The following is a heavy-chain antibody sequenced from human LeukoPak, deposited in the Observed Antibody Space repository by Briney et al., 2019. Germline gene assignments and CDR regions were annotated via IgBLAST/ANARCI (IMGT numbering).Heavy chain of an antibody. CDR3: VKDTPRYYFGTGGSYPHYYGMDV. J-gene: IGHJ6*02. V-gene: IGHV3-43*02. D-gene: IGHD3-10*01. CDR1: GFTFDDYV. Sequence: GGALRLSCTASGFTFDDYVMHWVRQAPGKGLEWVSLISGEGGSTYYADSVKGRFTISRDNSKSSLFLQMNSLRTEDTALYYCVKDTPRYYFGTGGSYPHYYGMDVWGQGTTVTVSS. CDR2: ISGEGGST.